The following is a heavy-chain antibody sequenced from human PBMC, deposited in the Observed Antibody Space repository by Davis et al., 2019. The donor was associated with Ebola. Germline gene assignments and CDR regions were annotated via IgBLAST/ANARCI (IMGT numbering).Heavy chain of an antibody. J-gene: IGHJ6*02. V-gene: IGHV3-74*01. CDR3: AKEVSIFSYGMDV. CDR1: GFTFSSYW. Sequence: GESLKISCAASGFTFSSYWMHWVRQAPGKGLVWVSRINSDGSSTSYADSVKGRFTISRDNAKNSLYLQMNSLRAEDTALYYCAKEVSIFSYGMDVWGQGTTVTVSS. D-gene: IGHD3-3*01. CDR2: INSDGSST.